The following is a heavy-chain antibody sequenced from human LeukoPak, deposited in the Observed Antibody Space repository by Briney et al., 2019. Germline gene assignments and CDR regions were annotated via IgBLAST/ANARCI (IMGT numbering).Heavy chain of an antibody. D-gene: IGHD3-22*01. J-gene: IGHJ4*02. Sequence: SETQSLTCAVYGGSFSGYYWSWIRQPPGKGLEWIGEINHSGSTNYNPSLKSRVTISVDTSKNQFSLKLSSVTAADTAVYYCARGRSYYYDSSGYYYLYYFDYWGQGTLVTVSS. CDR2: INHSGST. CDR3: ARGRSYYYDSSGYYYLYYFDY. CDR1: GGSFSGYY. V-gene: IGHV4-34*01.